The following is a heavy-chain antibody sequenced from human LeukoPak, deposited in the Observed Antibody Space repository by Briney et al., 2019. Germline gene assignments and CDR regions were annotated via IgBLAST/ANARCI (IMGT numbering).Heavy chain of an antibody. CDR1: GFTFSSYE. CDR3: VRDPHALDY. J-gene: IGHJ4*02. Sequence: GGSLRLSRAASGFTFSSYEMNWVRRAPGKGLEWVSYISSSGSTIYYADSVKGRFTISRDNAKNSLFLQMNSLRAEDTAAYYCVRDPHALDYWGQGTLVTVSS. CDR2: ISSSGSTI. V-gene: IGHV3-48*03.